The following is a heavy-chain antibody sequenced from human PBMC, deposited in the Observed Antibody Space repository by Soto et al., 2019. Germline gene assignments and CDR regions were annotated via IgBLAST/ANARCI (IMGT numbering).Heavy chain of an antibody. CDR1: GGSFSGYY. CDR3: ARGVLLWFGKLSHYYGMDV. Sequence: SETLSLTCAVYGGSFSGYYWSWIRQPPGKGLEWIGEINHSGSTNYNPSLKSRVTISVDTSKNQFSLKLSSVTAADTAVYYCARGVLLWFGKLSHYYGMDVWGQGTTVT. D-gene: IGHD3-10*01. V-gene: IGHV4-34*01. J-gene: IGHJ6*02. CDR2: INHSGST.